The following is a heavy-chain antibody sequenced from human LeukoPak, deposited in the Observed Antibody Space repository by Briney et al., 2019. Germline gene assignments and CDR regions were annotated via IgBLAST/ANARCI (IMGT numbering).Heavy chain of an antibody. Sequence: GRSLRLSCAASGFTFSSYGMHWVRQAPGKGLEWVAFIRYDGSNKYYADSVKGRFTISRDNSKNTLYLQMNSLRAEDTAVYYCATPISKDIVLMVYANDYWGQGTLVAVSS. CDR1: GFTFSSYG. CDR2: IRYDGSNK. J-gene: IGHJ4*02. V-gene: IGHV3-30*02. D-gene: IGHD2-8*01. CDR3: ATPISKDIVLMVYANDY.